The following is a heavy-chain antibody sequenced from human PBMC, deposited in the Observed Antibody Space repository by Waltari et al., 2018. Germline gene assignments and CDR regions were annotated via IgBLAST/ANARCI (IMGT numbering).Heavy chain of an antibody. CDR3: ARGGPRRSSTSCWFRY. J-gene: IGHJ4*02. CDR2: INPNSGGT. CDR1: GYTFTGYY. Sequence: QVQLVQSGAEVKKPGASVKVSCKASGYTFTGYYMPWVRQAPGQGLEWMGWINPNSGGTNYAQKFQGRVTMTRDTSISTAYMELSRLRSDDTAVYYCARGGPRRSSTSCWFRYWGQGTLVTVSS. D-gene: IGHD2-2*01. V-gene: IGHV1-2*02.